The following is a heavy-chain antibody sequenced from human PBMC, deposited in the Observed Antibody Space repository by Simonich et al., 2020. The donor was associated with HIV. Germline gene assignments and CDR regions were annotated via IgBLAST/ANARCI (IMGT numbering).Heavy chain of an antibody. J-gene: IGHJ4*02. D-gene: IGHD5-18*01. CDR2: IIHSGST. Sequence: QVQLQQWGAGLLKPSETLSLTCAVYGGSFSGYFWTWIRQPPRKGLEWIGEIIHSGSTNYNPSLKSRVTISVDTSKNQFSLKLSSVTAADKAVYYCARLDYNYGLDNWGQGTLVTVSS. V-gene: IGHV4-34*12. CDR1: GGSFSGYF. CDR3: ARLDYNYGLDN.